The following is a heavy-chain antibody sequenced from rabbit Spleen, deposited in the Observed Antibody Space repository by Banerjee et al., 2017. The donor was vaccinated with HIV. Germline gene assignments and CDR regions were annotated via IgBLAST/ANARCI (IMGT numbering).Heavy chain of an antibody. J-gene: IGHJ4*01. D-gene: IGHD4-1*01. V-gene: IGHV1S45*01. CDR2: INAATGKP. CDR1: SFSFSDRDV. Sequence: QEQLVESGGGLVKPEGSLTLTCKASSFSFSDRDVMCWVRQAPGKGLEWIACINAATGKPVYATWANGRFSISRTSSTTVTLQMTSLTAADTATYLCARDLAGAIGWNFYLWGPGTLVTVS. CDR3: ARDLAGAIGWNFYL.